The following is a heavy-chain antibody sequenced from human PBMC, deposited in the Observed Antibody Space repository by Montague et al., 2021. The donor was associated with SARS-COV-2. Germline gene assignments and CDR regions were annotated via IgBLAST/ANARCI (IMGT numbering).Heavy chain of an antibody. CDR1: GNSLSNSRYF. V-gene: IGHV4-39*01. CDR3: ARHSGGPEVAGLDY. CDR2: FYFGGKF. J-gene: IGHJ4*02. Sequence: SETLSLTCSVSGNSLSNSRYFWGWIRQPPRKGLEWIGSFYFGGKFLYNSSLESRVTISVDTSKNQFSLQLSSVTASDTAVYYCARHSGGPEVAGLDYWGQGILVTVSS. D-gene: IGHD6-19*01.